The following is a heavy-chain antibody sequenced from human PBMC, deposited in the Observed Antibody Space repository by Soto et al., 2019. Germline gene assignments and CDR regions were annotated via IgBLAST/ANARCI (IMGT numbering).Heavy chain of an antibody. CDR3: ARGGGFWWDFDY. Sequence: QVQLQESGPGLVKPSQTLSLTCTVSGGSISSGGYYWSWIRQHPGKGLEWIGYIYYSGRTYYNPSLKSRVTLSVDTSKNQFSLKLSSVTAADTAVYYCARGGGFWWDFDYWGQGTLVTVSS. J-gene: IGHJ4*02. CDR2: IYYSGRT. D-gene: IGHD2-21*01. V-gene: IGHV4-31*03. CDR1: GGSISSGGYY.